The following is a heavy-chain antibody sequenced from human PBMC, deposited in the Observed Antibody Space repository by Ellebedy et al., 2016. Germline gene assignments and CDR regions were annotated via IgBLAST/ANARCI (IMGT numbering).Heavy chain of an antibody. Sequence: ASVKVSCKVSGYTLTESSMHWVRQAPGNGLDWMGGIDPEDDETSYAQKFQGRVTMTEDTSTDTASMELSSLTSEDTAVYYCAMQTGTTSDFDYWGQGTLVTVSA. J-gene: IGHJ4*02. CDR1: GYTLTESS. D-gene: IGHD1-7*01. CDR2: IDPEDDET. CDR3: AMQTGTTSDFDY. V-gene: IGHV1-24*01.